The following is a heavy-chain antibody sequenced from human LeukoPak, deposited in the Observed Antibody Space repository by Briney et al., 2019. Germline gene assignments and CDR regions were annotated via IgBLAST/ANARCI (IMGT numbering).Heavy chain of an antibody. V-gene: IGHV1-2*06. CDR1: GYTFTGYY. CDR3: ARDNRDGYNLAY. J-gene: IGHJ4*02. D-gene: IGHD5-24*01. Sequence: ASVKVSCKASGYTFTGYYMHWVRQASGQGLEWMGRINPNSGGTNYAQKFQGRVTMTRDTSISTAYMELSRLRSDDTAVYYCARDNRDGYNLAYWGQGTLVTVSS. CDR2: INPNSGGT.